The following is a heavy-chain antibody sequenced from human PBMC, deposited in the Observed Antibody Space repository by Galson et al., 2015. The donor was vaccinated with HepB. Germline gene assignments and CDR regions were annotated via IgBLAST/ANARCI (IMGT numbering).Heavy chain of an antibody. CDR3: ASGGGWGDNDY. V-gene: IGHV3-23*01. D-gene: IGHD2-21*01. Sequence: SLRLSCAASGFTFTNYAMTWVRQAPGKGLEWVSSIDSSGGSTYHADSMKGRFTISRDNSQNTLYLQMHSLRAEDTAVYFCASGGGWGDNDYWGQGTLVIVSS. CDR2: IDSSGGST. CDR1: GFTFTNYA. J-gene: IGHJ4*02.